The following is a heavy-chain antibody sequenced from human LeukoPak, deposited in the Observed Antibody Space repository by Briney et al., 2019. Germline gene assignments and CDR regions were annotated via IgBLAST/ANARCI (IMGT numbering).Heavy chain of an antibody. J-gene: IGHJ4*02. Sequence: GGSLRLSCTVSGFTVSSNSMSWVRQAPGKGLEWVSSISSSSSYIYYADSVKGRFTISRDNAKNSLYLQMNSLRAEDTAVYYCARAAYCSGGSCYFDYWGQGTLVTVSS. D-gene: IGHD2-15*01. CDR1: GFTVSSNS. CDR3: ARAAYCSGGSCYFDY. V-gene: IGHV3-21*01. CDR2: ISSSSSYI.